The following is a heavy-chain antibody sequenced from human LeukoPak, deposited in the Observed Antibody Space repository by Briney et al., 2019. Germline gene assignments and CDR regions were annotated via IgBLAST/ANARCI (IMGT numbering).Heavy chain of an antibody. CDR2: IYHSGST. V-gene: IGHV4-61*01. CDR3: ARDRGYTVPYYYGMDV. Sequence: TSETLSLTCTASGGSVSSGSYYWSWIRQPPGKGLEWVGNIYHSGSTNYNPSLKSRVTISVDTSKNQFSLKVTSVTAADTAVYYCARDRGYTVPYYYGMDVWGKGTTVTVSS. J-gene: IGHJ6*04. D-gene: IGHD5-24*01. CDR1: GGSVSSGSYY.